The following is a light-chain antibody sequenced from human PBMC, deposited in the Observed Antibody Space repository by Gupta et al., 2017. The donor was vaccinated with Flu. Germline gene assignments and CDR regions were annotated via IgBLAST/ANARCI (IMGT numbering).Light chain of an antibody. CDR1: SSNIGGNS. CDR3: ETWEDSRTGNYV. CDR2: DNS. J-gene: IGLJ1*01. Sequence: VTISCSGSSSNIGGNSVNCYLQLPATAPNLLIYDNSERRSGAPARFSASKSGTSAALAISGLQSEEEADYYCETWEDSRTGNYVFGSGTTVTVL. V-gene: IGLV1-44*01.